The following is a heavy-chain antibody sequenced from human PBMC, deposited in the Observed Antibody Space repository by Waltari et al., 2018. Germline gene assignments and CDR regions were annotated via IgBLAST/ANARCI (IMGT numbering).Heavy chain of an antibody. D-gene: IGHD3-10*01. CDR2: MNPNSGNT. CDR3: ARGFYNRAAAHY. V-gene: IGHV1-8*01. J-gene: IGHJ4*02. CDR1: GYTFTSCH. Sequence: QVQLVQSGAEVKKPGASVKVSCTASGYTFTSCHINSVRPATGQGLEWMGWMNPNSGNTGYAQKFQGRVTMTRNTSISTAYMELSSLRSEDTAVYYCARGFYNRAAAHYWGQGTLVTVSS.